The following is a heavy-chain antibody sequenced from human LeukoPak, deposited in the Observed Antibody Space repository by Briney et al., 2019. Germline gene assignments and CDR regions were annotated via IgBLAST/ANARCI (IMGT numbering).Heavy chain of an antibody. CDR2: IKEDGSEK. V-gene: IGHV3-7*03. CDR3: ARWYYYDSSGHSGFDY. J-gene: IGHJ4*02. Sequence: GGSLRLSCAASGFTFSKYCMIWVRQAPGTGLELVANIKEDGSEKYYVDSVKGRFTISRDNAKNSLYLQMNSLRAEATAVYYAARWYYYDSSGHSGFDYWGQGTLVTVSS. CDR1: GFTFSKYC. D-gene: IGHD3-22*01.